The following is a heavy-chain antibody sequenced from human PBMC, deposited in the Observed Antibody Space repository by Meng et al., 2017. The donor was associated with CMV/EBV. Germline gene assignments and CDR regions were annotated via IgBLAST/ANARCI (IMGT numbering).Heavy chain of an antibody. D-gene: IGHD3/OR15-3a*01. CDR2: ISSSSSYT. Sequence: QLLLVEVVGGLVKPGGSLRLFCAASGFTFSDYYMSWIRQAPGKGLEWVSYISSSSSYTNYADSVKGRFTISRDNAKNSLYLQMNSLRAEDTAVYYCARDRTGYPFDYWGQGTLVTVSS. J-gene: IGHJ4*02. CDR1: GFTFSDYY. CDR3: ARDRTGYPFDY. V-gene: IGHV3-11*05.